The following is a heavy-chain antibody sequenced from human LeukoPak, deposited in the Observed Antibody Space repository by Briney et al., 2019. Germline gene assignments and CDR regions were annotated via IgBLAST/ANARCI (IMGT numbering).Heavy chain of an antibody. CDR2: FDPEDGET. J-gene: IGHJ4*02. Sequence: ASVKVSCKVSGYTLTELSMHWVRQAPGKGLEWMGGFDPEDGETIYAQKFQGGVTMTEDTSTDTAYMELSSLRSEDTAVYYCATGYYDFWSGYPFDYWGQGTLVTVSS. D-gene: IGHD3-3*01. CDR3: ATGYYDFWSGYPFDY. V-gene: IGHV1-24*01. CDR1: GYTLTELS.